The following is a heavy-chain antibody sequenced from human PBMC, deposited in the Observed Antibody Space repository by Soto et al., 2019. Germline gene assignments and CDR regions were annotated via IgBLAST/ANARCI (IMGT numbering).Heavy chain of an antibody. J-gene: IGHJ6*03. CDR2: IIPILGIA. V-gene: IGHV1-69*04. D-gene: IGHD2-2*01. CDR1: GGTFSSYT. Sequence: SVKVSCKASGGTFSSYTISWVRQAPGQGLEWMGRIIPILGIANYAQKFQGRVTITADKSTSTAYMELSSLRSEDTAVYYCARDRGRGDIVVVPAAMAGQYYYYMDVWGKGTTVTVSS. CDR3: ARDRGRGDIVVVPAAMAGQYYYYMDV.